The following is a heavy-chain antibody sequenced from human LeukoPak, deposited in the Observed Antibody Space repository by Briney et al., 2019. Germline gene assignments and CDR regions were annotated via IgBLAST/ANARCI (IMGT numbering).Heavy chain of an antibody. CDR1: GGSISSSSYY. D-gene: IGHD3-9*01. Sequence: SETLSLTCTVSGGSISSSSYYWGWIRQPPGKGLEWIGSIYYSGSTYYNPSLKSRVTISVDTSKNQFSLKLSSVTAADTAVYYCASPSDILTPLGYWGQGTLVTVSS. J-gene: IGHJ4*02. CDR2: IYYSGST. CDR3: ASPSDILTPLGY. V-gene: IGHV4-39*01.